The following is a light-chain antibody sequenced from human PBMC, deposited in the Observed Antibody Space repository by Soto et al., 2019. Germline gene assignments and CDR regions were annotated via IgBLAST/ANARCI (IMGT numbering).Light chain of an antibody. V-gene: IGKV1-12*01. CDR2: SAP. CDR1: QGIGDR. CDR3: QQAYSFPRT. Sequence: DIQMTQSPSSVSASVGDRVTITCRASQGIGDRLGWYQQKPGKAPNLLIYSAPSLFNGVPSRFSGSGSGTDFTLTISNLQPEDFVTYYCQQAYSFPRTFGQGTTLEIK. J-gene: IGKJ2*02.